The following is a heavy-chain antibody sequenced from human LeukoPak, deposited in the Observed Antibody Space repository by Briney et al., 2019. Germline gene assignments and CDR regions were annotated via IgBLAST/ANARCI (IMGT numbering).Heavy chain of an antibody. D-gene: IGHD6-19*01. CDR2: INHSGST. J-gene: IGHJ4*02. V-gene: IGHV4-34*01. CDR3: ARVIAVAPDY. CDR1: GGSFSGYY. Sequence: PSETLSLTCGVYGGSFSGYYWSWIRQPPGKGLEWIGEINHSGSTNYNPSLKSRVTISVDTSKNQFSLKLSSVTAADTAVYYCARVIAVAPDYWGQGTLVTVSS.